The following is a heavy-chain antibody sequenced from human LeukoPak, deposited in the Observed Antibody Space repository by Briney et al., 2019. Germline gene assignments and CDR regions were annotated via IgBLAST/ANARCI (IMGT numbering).Heavy chain of an antibody. D-gene: IGHD3-22*01. Sequence: GGSLRLSCAASGLPLSSYAMSWVRRAPGKGLGWVSAFSGSGGSTSYAHSVKGRYTISRDNSKNTVYLQMNSLRAEDTAVYYCAKSKGIDTMIVVVTDYWGQGTLVTVSS. CDR1: GLPLSSYA. CDR2: FSGSGGST. V-gene: IGHV3-23*01. J-gene: IGHJ4*02. CDR3: AKSKGIDTMIVVVTDY.